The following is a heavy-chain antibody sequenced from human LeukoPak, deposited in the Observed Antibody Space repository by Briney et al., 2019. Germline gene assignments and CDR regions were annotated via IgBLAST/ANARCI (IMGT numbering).Heavy chain of an antibody. CDR3: ARVIWFGPYYYYMYV. CDR1: GGTFSSYA. J-gene: IGHJ6*03. CDR2: IIPIFGTA. Sequence: SVKVSCKASGGTFSSYAISWVRQAPGQGLEWMGGIIPIFGTANYAQKFQGRVTITADESTSTAYMELSSLRSEDTAVYYCARVIWFGPYYYYMYVWGKGTTVTISS. D-gene: IGHD3-10*01. V-gene: IGHV1-69*13.